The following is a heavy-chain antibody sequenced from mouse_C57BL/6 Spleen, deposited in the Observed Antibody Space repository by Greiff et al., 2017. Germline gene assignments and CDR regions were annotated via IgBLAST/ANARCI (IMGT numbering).Heavy chain of an antibody. CDR3: AREGIYYCNPYAMDY. CDR2: INPSNGGT. V-gene: IGHV1-53*01. CDR1: GYTFTSYW. Sequence: QVQLQQPGTELVKPGASVKLSCKASGYTFTSYWMHWVKQRPGQGLEWIGNINPSNGGTNYNEKFKSKATLTVDKSSSTAYMQLSSLTSEDSAVYYCAREGIYYCNPYAMDYWGQGTSVTVSS. D-gene: IGHD2-1*01. J-gene: IGHJ4*01.